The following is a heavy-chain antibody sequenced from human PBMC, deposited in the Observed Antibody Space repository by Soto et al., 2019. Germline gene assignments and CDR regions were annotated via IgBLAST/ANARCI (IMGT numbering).Heavy chain of an antibody. CDR2: INPATGDT. CDR1: GYAFTTSA. D-gene: IGHD3-10*01. Sequence: QVHLVQSGAEVQKPGASVRISCQASGYAFTTSAIHWVRQAPGQSLEWMGWINPATGDTKYSQNVRGRVTSALDTSAPTAYMDLRSLASHDTAVYYCARAAGRSKLLPYYFDPWGQGTLVTVSS. J-gene: IGHJ5*02. V-gene: IGHV1-3*01. CDR3: ARAAGRSKLLPYYFDP.